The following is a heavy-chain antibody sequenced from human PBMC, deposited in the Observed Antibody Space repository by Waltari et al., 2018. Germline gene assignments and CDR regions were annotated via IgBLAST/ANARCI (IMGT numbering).Heavy chain of an antibody. D-gene: IGHD3-16*01. V-gene: IGHV4-38-2*01. CDR2: VHNAGVS. CDR1: GYSIGSGYN. Sequence: QVQLQESGPGLVKPSETLSLICDVSGYSIGSGYNWGWIRQTPGEGLEWLGGVHNAGVSHYNQSLKSRVTILVGTSRRQFSLRLGSVTAADTAIYYCARGPRVWDTILLGTSFDYWGQGTLVTVPS. J-gene: IGHJ4*02. CDR3: ARGPRVWDTILLGTSFDY.